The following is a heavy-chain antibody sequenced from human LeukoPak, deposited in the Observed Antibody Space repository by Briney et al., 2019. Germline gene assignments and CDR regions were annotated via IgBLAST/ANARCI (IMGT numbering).Heavy chain of an antibody. CDR3: AKEGGRFAFGNWFDP. D-gene: IGHD3-10*01. V-gene: IGHV3-30*18. Sequence: GGSLGLSCAASGFTFSSYGMHWVRQAPGKGLEWVAVISYDGSNKYYADSVKGRFTISRDNSKNTLYLQMNSLRAEDTAVYYCAKEGGRFAFGNWFDPWGQGTLVTVSS. CDR2: ISYDGSNK. CDR1: GFTFSSYG. J-gene: IGHJ5*02.